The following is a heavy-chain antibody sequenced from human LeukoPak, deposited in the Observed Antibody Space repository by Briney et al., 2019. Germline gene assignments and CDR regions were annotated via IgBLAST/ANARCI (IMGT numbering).Heavy chain of an antibody. Sequence: TPGGSLRLSCGAPVFNFRDSYMRSIRQAPGKGLEWVSYISSSSTYTEYAGSVKGRFTISRDNAKNSLYLQMNSLRDEDTAVYYGARAVRVSLDFDSRGYSQDWGQGSLVTVSS. CDR3: ARAVRVSLDFDSRGYSQD. J-gene: IGHJ4*02. D-gene: IGHD3-22*01. CDR1: VFNFRDSY. CDR2: ISSSSTYT. V-gene: IGHV3-11*06.